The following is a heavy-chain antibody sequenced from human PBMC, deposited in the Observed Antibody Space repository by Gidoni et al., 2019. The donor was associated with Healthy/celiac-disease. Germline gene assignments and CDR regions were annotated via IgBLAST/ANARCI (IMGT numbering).Heavy chain of an antibody. V-gene: IGHV3-7*03. Sequence: EVQLVESGGGLVQPGGSLRLSCAASGFTCSSYWMSGVPQAPGKGLEWVANIKQDGSEKYYVGSVKGRFTISRDNAKNSLYLQMNSRRAEDTAVYYCAREDSTYYYDSSPPSGDWGQGTLVTVSS. CDR3: AREDSTYYYDSSPPSGD. CDR1: GFTCSSYW. CDR2: IKQDGSEK. J-gene: IGHJ4*02. D-gene: IGHD3-22*01.